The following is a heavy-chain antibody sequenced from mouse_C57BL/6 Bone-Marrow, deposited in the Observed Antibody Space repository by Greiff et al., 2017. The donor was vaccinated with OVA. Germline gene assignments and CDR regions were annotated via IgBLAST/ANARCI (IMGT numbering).Heavy chain of an antibody. V-gene: IGHV1-69*01. CDR2: IDPSDSYT. CDR1: GYTFTSYW. D-gene: IGHD2-4*01. Sequence: VQLQQPGAELVMPGASVKLSCKASGYTFTSYWMHWVKQRPGQGLEWIGEIDPSDSYTNYNQKFKGKSTLTVDKSSSTAYMQLSSLTSEDSAVYYCARGHYDFYYFDYWGQGTTLTVSS. CDR3: ARGHYDFYYFDY. J-gene: IGHJ2*01.